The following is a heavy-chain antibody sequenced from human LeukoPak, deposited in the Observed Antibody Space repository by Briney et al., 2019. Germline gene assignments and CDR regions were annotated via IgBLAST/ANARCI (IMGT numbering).Heavy chain of an antibody. CDR2: ISAYNGNT. CDR3: ARVTTWYYDILTGYSTEYYFDY. D-gene: IGHD3-9*01. J-gene: IGHJ4*02. V-gene: IGHV1-18*01. Sequence: ASVKVSCKASGYTFTSYGISWVRQAPGQGLEWMGWISAYNGNTNYAQKLQGRVTMTTDTSTSTAYMELRSLRSDDTAVYYYARVTTWYYDILTGYSTEYYFDYWGQGTLVTVSS. CDR1: GYTFTSYG.